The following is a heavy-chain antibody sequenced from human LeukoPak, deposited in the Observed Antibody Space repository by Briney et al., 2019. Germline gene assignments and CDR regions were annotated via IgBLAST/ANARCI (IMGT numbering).Heavy chain of an antibody. V-gene: IGHV5-51*01. CDR3: VRHYLHDHPLFYMDV. Sequence: PGESLKISCKGSGYSFTSYWIGWVRQMPGKGLEWMGIIYPGDSDTRYSPSFQGQVTISADKSISTAYLQWSSLKASDTAMYYCVRHYLHDHPLFYMDVWGKGTTVTVSS. J-gene: IGHJ6*03. D-gene: IGHD1-14*01. CDR2: IYPGDSDT. CDR1: GYSFTSYW.